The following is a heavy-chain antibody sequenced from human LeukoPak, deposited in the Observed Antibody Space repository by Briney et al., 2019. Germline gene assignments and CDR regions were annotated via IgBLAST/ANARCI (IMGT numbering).Heavy chain of an antibody. CDR1: GFTFSSYA. D-gene: IGHD3-22*01. J-gene: IGHJ4*02. Sequence: GGSLRLSCAASGFTFSSYAMSWVRQTPGKGLAWVSAISGSGGSTYYADSVKGRFTISRDNSKNTLYLQMNSLRAEDTAVYYCAKEGYSSGYYPPGYFDYWGQGTLVTVSS. CDR2: ISGSGGST. V-gene: IGHV3-23*01. CDR3: AKEGYSSGYYPPGYFDY.